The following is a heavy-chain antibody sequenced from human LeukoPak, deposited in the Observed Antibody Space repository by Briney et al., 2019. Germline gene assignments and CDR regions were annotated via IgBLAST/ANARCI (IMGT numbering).Heavy chain of an antibody. CDR2: ISSSSSYI. V-gene: IGHV3-21*01. J-gene: IGHJ4*02. D-gene: IGHD3-10*01. Sequence: KAGGSLRPXCAAPGFTFSSYRMNWVGQAPGKGLEWVSSISSSSSYIYYADSVKGRFTISRDNAKNSLYLQMNSLRAEDTAVYYCARNYGSGSSVVGYWGQGTLVTVSS. CDR3: ARNYGSGSSVVGY. CDR1: GFTFSSYR.